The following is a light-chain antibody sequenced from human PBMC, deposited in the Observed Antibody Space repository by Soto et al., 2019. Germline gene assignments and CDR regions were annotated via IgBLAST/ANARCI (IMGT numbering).Light chain of an antibody. CDR3: SPFTRSYTRV. CDR2: EVS. Sequence: QSALPQPASGSGAPGQSITMSCTGTSSGVGLCNYVSWYLQHPGKVPKLIIYEVSHRPSGISNRFSANKSGNTDSRTISGLQDEDDAAYYCSPFTRSYTRVCGGGTKLTV. J-gene: IGLJ3*02. CDR1: SSGVGLCNY. V-gene: IGLV2-14*01.